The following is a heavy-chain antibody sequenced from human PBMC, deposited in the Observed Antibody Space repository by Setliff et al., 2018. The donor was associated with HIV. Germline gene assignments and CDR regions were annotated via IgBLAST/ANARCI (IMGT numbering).Heavy chain of an antibody. V-gene: IGHV4-39*07. CDR2: IIHTGST. Sequence: SETLSLTCTVSRGSISSGTYYWTWIRQPPGKGLEWIGEIIHTGSTNYNPSLKSRVTISVDTFKNQFSLRLSSVTAADTAVYYCARGRSCSSSSCYLVYYYYYGMDVWGHGSTVTVSS. CDR3: ARGRSCSSSSCYLVYYYYYGMDV. D-gene: IGHD2-2*01. CDR1: RGSISSGTYY. J-gene: IGHJ6*02.